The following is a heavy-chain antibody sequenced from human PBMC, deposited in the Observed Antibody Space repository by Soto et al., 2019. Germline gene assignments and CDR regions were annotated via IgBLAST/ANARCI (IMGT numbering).Heavy chain of an antibody. CDR1: GFPFRTYS. CDR2: IPSDSSYM. CDR3: ARDLGVRAKVTLDH. V-gene: IGHV3-21*01. D-gene: IGHD2-21*02. J-gene: IGHJ5*02. Sequence: GGSLRLSCAASGFPFRTYSMTWVRQAPGKGLEWVSLIPSDSSYMRYADSVRGRFTIFRDNSKNLLYLEMSSLRPEDTAVYHCARDLGVRAKVTLDHWGQGTLVTVSS.